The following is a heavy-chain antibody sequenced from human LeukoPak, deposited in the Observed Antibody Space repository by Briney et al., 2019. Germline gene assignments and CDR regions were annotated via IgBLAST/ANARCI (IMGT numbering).Heavy chain of an antibody. CDR1: GFTFSSYG. Sequence: GGSPRLSCAASGFTFSSYGMHWVRQAPGKGLEWVAVISYDGSNKYYADSVKGRFTISRDNSKNTLYLQMNSLRAEDTAVYYCAKNGGGARGATFHFDYWGQGTLVTVSS. CDR2: ISYDGSNK. J-gene: IGHJ4*02. D-gene: IGHD1-26*01. V-gene: IGHV3-30*18. CDR3: AKNGGGARGATFHFDY.